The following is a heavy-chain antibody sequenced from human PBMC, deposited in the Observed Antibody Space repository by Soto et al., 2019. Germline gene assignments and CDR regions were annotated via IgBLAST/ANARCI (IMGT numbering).Heavy chain of an antibody. CDR3: ARRRYYGSGGGAFDI. V-gene: IGHV4-4*02. Sequence: SETLSLTCAVSGGSISSSNWWIWVRQPPGKGLEWIGEIYHSGSTNYNPSLKSRVTISVDKSKNQFSLKLSSVTAADTAVYYCARRRYYGSGGGAFDIWGQGTMVTVSS. J-gene: IGHJ3*02. CDR2: IYHSGST. CDR1: GGSISSSNW. D-gene: IGHD3-10*01.